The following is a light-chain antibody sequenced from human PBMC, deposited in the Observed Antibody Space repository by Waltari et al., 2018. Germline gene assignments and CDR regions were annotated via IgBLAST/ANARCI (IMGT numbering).Light chain of an antibody. J-gene: IGLJ1*01. Sequence: QSALTQPRSVSGSPGQSVAISCTGTASDVGGYNFVSWYQQHPGKAPKIMIYEVTKRPSGVPDRFSGSKSGNTASLTISGLQAEDEADYYCFSYAGSNTYVFGTGTKVTVL. V-gene: IGLV2-11*01. CDR3: FSYAGSNTYV. CDR2: EVT. CDR1: ASDVGGYNF.